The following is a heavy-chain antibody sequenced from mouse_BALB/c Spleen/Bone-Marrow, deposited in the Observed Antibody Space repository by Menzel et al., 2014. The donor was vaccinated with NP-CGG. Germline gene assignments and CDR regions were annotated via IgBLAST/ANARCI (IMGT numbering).Heavy chain of an antibody. J-gene: IGHJ2*01. CDR3: ARIYYYGRDY. Sequence: QVQLQQPGAELAKPGASVKMSCKASGYTFTNYWMHWVKQRPGQGLEWIGYINPSTGYTEYNQKFKDKVTLTADKSSSTAYMQLSSLTSEDSAVYYCARIYYYGRDYWGQGTTLTISS. D-gene: IGHD1-1*01. V-gene: IGHV1-7*01. CDR1: GYTFTNYW. CDR2: INPSTGYT.